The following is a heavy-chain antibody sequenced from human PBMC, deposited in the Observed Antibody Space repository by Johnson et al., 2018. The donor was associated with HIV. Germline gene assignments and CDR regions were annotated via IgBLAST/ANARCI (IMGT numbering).Heavy chain of an antibody. CDR1: GLTFSNYA. D-gene: IGHD6-19*01. V-gene: IGHV3-30-3*02. J-gene: IGHJ3*01. CDR3: ATFGYTSGWIVTDDAFDV. CDR2: ISYDGSSK. Sequence: QVQLVESGGGVVQPGGSLRLSCAAPGLTFSNYAMHWVRQAPGKGLEWVAVISYDGSSKYYAESLKCRISISRDNSMNTLYLQMNSLRAEDTAVYYCATFGYTSGWIVTDDAFDVWGHGTLVTVSS.